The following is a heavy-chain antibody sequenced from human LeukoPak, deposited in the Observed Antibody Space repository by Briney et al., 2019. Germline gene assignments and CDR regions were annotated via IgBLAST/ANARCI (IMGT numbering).Heavy chain of an antibody. CDR3: ARDRRYSFDS. D-gene: IGHD5-18*01. CDR1: GLTFSNYG. CDR2: ISYDGSNE. V-gene: IGHV3-30*03. Sequence: GGSLRLSCAASGLTFSNYGIHWVRQAPGKGLEWVAVISYDGSNEDYADSVKGRFTISRDNSKNTVYLQMNSLRAEDTAVYYCARDRRYSFDSWGQGTLVTVSS. J-gene: IGHJ4*02.